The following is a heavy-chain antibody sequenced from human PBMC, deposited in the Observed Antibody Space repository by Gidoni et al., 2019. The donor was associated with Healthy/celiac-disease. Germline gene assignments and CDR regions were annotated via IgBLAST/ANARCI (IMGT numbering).Heavy chain of an antibody. CDR2: IRSKVNSYAT. J-gene: IGHJ4*02. CDR1: GFPFSGSD. Sequence: EVQLVESGGGLVQPGGSLKLSCSASGFPFSGSDMPWVRPASGKGLEWVGRIRSKVNSYATAYAASVKGRFTISRDDSKNTAYLQMNSLKTEDTAVYYCTRHTAYYDFWSGYYRGRGTFDYWGQGTLVTVSS. CDR3: TRHTAYYDFWSGYYRGRGTFDY. D-gene: IGHD3-3*01. V-gene: IGHV3-73*02.